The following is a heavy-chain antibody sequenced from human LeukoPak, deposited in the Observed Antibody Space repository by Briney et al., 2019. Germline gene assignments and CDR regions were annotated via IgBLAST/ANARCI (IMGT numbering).Heavy chain of an antibody. Sequence: PSETLSLTCAVYGGSFSGYFWSWNRQPPGKGLEWIGEINHSGSTNYNPSLKSRVTISVDTSKNQFSLKLSSVTAADTAVYYCARGSAAMGGWGQGTLVTVSS. CDR2: INHSGST. V-gene: IGHV4-34*01. J-gene: IGHJ4*02. CDR1: GGSFSGYF. CDR3: ARGSAAMGG. D-gene: IGHD5-18*01.